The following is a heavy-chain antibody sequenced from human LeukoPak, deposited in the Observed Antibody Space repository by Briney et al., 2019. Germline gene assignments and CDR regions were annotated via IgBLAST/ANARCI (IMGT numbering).Heavy chain of an antibody. V-gene: IGHV3-9*01. Sequence: GGSLRLSCSISGFTFTDYAVHWVRQVPGKGLEWVSGILWNGGETGYADSVKGRFTISRDKVKNFLYLQMNSLRVEDTTLYFCTRDMRPGGADVWGQGTTVTVSS. CDR2: ILWNGGET. CDR3: TRDMRPGGADV. D-gene: IGHD4-17*01. CDR1: GFTFTDYA. J-gene: IGHJ6*02.